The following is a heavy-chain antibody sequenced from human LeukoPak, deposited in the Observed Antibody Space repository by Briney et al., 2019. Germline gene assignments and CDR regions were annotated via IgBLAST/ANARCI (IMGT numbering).Heavy chain of an antibody. CDR3: ARDGPWYYDIPYYMDV. J-gene: IGHJ6*03. D-gene: IGHD3-9*01. V-gene: IGHV4-39*02. Sequence: PSETLSLTCTVSGDSISTSSYYWGWIRQPPGKGLEWIASIYHSGSTYYNPSLKSRVTISLDTSKNHVSLMMTSVTAADTAVYYCARDGPWYYDIPYYMDVWGKGTTVTVSS. CDR1: GDSISTSSYY. CDR2: IYHSGST.